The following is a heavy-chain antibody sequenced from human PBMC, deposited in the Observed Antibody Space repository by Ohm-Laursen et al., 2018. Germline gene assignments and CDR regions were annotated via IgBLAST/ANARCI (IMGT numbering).Heavy chain of an antibody. V-gene: IGHV1-8*01. Sequence: GPSVKVSCKASGYTSTRYDINWVRQATGQGLEWMGGMNPNSGNTGYAQKFQGRVTMTRNTSISTAYMELSSLRSEDTAVYYCARGPLSEVTGFDYWGQGTLVTVSS. CDR2: MNPNSGNT. CDR1: GYTSTRYD. J-gene: IGHJ4*02. CDR3: ARGPLSEVTGFDY. D-gene: IGHD2-21*02.